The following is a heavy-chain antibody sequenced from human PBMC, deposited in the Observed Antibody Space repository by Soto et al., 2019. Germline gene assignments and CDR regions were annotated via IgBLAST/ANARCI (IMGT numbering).Heavy chain of an antibody. J-gene: IGHJ5*02. Sequence: GGSLRLSCAASGFTFSNYAMSWVRQAPGKGLEWVSAISGSGDSTYYADSVKGRLTISRDNSKNTLYLQMNSLRAEDTALYYCTKDGFYDFWSGYLDPWGQGTLVTVSS. D-gene: IGHD3-3*01. V-gene: IGHV3-23*01. CDR3: TKDGFYDFWSGYLDP. CDR2: ISGSGDST. CDR1: GFTFSNYA.